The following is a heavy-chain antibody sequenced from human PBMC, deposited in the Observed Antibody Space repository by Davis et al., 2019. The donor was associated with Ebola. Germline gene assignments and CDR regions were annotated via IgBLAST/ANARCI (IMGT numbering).Heavy chain of an antibody. D-gene: IGHD3-3*02. V-gene: IGHV5-51*01. CDR3: ARQTHHFLSGPRTWFDP. Sequence: GESLKISCKGSGYSFTNYWIGWVRQMPGKGLEWVGIIFPGDSDSLYSPSFQGQVTISADKSISTAYLQWNSLKTSDTAMYYCARQTHHFLSGPRTWFDPWGQGTLVTVSS. J-gene: IGHJ5*02. CDR1: GYSFTNYW. CDR2: IFPGDSDS.